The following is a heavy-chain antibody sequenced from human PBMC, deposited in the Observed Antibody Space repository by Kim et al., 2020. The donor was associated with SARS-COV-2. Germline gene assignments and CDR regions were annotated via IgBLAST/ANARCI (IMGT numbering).Heavy chain of an antibody. J-gene: IGHJ6*03. CDR1: GYTFTSYD. CDR3: ARGLLVRGVFYYYYYMDV. V-gene: IGHV1-8*01. D-gene: IGHD3-10*01. CDR2: MNPNSGNT. Sequence: ASVKVSCKASGYTFTSYDINWVRQATGQGLEWMGWMNPNSGNTGYAQKLQGRVTMTRKTSISTAYMELSSLRSEDTAVYYCARGLLVRGVFYYYYYMDVWGKGTTVTVSS.